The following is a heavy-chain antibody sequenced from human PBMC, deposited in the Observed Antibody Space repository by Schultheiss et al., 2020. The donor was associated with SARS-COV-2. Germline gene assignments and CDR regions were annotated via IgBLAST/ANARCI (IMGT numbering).Heavy chain of an antibody. CDR1: GFTFSSYG. CDR3: AHSSSFADY. Sequence: GESLKISCAASGFTFSSYGMHWVRQAPGKGLEWVAVIWYDGSNKYYADSVKGRFTISRDNSKNTLYLQMNSLRAEDTAVYYCAHSSSFADYWGQGTLVTVSS. V-gene: IGHV3-33*01. CDR2: IWYDGSNK. D-gene: IGHD6-6*01. J-gene: IGHJ4*02.